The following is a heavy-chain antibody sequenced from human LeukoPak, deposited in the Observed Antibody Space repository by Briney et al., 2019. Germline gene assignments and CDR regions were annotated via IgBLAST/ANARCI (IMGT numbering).Heavy chain of an antibody. D-gene: IGHD1-26*01. V-gene: IGHV1-18*01. CDR2: ISAYNGNT. CDR1: GYTFTSYG. Sequence: ASVKVSCKASGYTFTSYGISWVRQAPGQGLEWMGWISAYNGNTNYAQKLQGRVTMTRDTSISTAYMDLSRLRSDDTAVYYCARVLVGATYYFDYWGQGTLVTVSS. J-gene: IGHJ4*02. CDR3: ARVLVGATYYFDY.